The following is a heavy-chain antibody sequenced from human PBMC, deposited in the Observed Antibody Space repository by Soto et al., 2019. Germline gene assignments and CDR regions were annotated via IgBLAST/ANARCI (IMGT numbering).Heavy chain of an antibody. Sequence: GGSLRLSCAASGFTFSSYGMHWVRQAPGKGLEWVAVIWYDGNNKYYADSVKGRFTISRDNFKNTLDLQVNSLRAEDTAVYYCARGRGYNYGLLDHWGQGTLVTVSS. D-gene: IGHD5-18*01. CDR1: GFTFSSYG. V-gene: IGHV3-33*01. J-gene: IGHJ4*02. CDR2: IWYDGNNK. CDR3: ARGRGYNYGLLDH.